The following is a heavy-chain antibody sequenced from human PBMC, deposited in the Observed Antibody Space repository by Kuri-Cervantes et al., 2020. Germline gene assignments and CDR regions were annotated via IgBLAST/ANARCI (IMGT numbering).Heavy chain of an antibody. CDR2: INPKAGTT. Sequence: AAVTVACKASGYTFTDYYIHWVRQAPGQGLEWMGWINPKAGTTNYAQNFRGSVTMNRDTSINTAYMDLRSLRSDDTAVYYCARGGAKQLYNDAFDIWGQGTMVTVSS. J-gene: IGHJ3*02. CDR1: GYTFTDYY. D-gene: IGHD6-13*01. V-gene: IGHV1-2*02. CDR3: ARGGAKQLYNDAFDI.